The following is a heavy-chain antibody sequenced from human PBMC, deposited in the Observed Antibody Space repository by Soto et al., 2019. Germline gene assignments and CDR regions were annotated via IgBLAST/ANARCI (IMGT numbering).Heavy chain of an antibody. Sequence: GGSLRLSCAASGFTFSSYGMHWVRQAPGKGLEWVAVISYDGSNKYYADSVKGRFTISRDNSKNTLYLQMNSLRAEDTAVYYCAKVGYSSGWVEPVFDYWGQGTLVTVSS. J-gene: IGHJ4*02. CDR2: ISYDGSNK. CDR3: AKVGYSSGWVEPVFDY. V-gene: IGHV3-30*18. D-gene: IGHD6-19*01. CDR1: GFTFSSYG.